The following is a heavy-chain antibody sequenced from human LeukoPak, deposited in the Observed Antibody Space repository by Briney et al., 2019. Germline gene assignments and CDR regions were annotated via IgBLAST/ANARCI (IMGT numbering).Heavy chain of an antibody. CDR3: ARDQTTGTIDP. J-gene: IGHJ5*02. D-gene: IGHD1-1*01. CDR1: GGSFSGYY. CDR2: INHSGST. V-gene: IGHV4-34*01. Sequence: PSETLSLTCAVYGGSFSGYYWSWIRQPPGKGLEWIGEINHSGSTNYNPSLKSRVTISVDTSKNQFSLKLSSVTAADTAVYYCARDQTTGTIDPWGQGTLVTVSS.